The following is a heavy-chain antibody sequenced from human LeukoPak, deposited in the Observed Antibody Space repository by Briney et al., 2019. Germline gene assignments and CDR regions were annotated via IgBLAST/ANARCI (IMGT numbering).Heavy chain of an antibody. J-gene: IGHJ1*01. CDR2: IKSKTDGGTT. CDR1: GFTFSNAW. Sequence: GGSLRLSCAASGFTFSNAWMSWVRQAPGKGLEWVGRIKSKTDGGTTDYAAPVKGRFTISRDDSKNTLYLQMNSLKTEDTAVYYCTTYAMVRGVIIREYFQHWGQGTLVTVSS. CDR3: TTYAMVRGVIIREYFQH. D-gene: IGHD3-10*01. V-gene: IGHV3-15*01.